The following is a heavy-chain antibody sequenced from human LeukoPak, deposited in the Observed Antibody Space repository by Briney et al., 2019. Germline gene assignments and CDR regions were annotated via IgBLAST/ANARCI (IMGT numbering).Heavy chain of an antibody. V-gene: IGHV3-21*01. CDR2: ISTSSRYI. J-gene: IGHJ5*02. Sequence: GGSLGLSCAASGFTFNTYAMNWVRQAPGKGLEWVSSISTSSRYIYYKDSVRGRFTISRDDAKNSLYLEMNSLRAEDTAAYYCARADCSSSTCYLRRSWFDPWGQGTLVTVSS. CDR1: GFTFNTYA. CDR3: ARADCSSSTCYLRRSWFDP. D-gene: IGHD2-2*01.